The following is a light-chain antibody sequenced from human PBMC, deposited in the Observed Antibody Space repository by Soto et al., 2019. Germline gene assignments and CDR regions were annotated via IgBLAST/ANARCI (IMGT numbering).Light chain of an antibody. V-gene: IGLV2-8*01. CDR3: SSYAGSNIFYV. CDR1: SSDVGGYNY. CDR2: EVS. Sequence: QSALTQPPSASGSPGQSVTISCTGTSSDVGGYNYVSWYQQHPGKAPKLMIYEVSKRPSGVPDRFSGSKSGNTASLTVSGLQAEYEADYYCSSYAGSNIFYVFGTGTKVTV. J-gene: IGLJ1*01.